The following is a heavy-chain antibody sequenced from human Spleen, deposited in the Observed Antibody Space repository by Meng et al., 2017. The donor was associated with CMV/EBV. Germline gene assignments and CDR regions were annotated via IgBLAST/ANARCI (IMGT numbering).Heavy chain of an antibody. Sequence: SETLSLTCIVSGYSISSGYYWGWIRQPPGKGLEWIATVYHSGSTYSNPSLKSRATISVDTSKKQFSLKLTSVTAADTAVYYCARAYYSGSGSSYYFDYWGQGTLVTVSS. CDR1: GYSISSGYY. D-gene: IGHD3-10*01. CDR2: VYHSGST. J-gene: IGHJ4*02. CDR3: ARAYYSGSGSSYYFDY. V-gene: IGHV4-38-2*02.